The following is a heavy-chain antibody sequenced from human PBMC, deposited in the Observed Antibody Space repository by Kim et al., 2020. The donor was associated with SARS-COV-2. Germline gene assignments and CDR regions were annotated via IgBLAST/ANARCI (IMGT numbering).Heavy chain of an antibody. Sequence: GGSLRLSCAASGFTFSSYAMSWVRQAPGKGLEWVSAISGSGGSTYYADSVKGRFTISRDNSKNTLYLQMNSLRAEDTAVYYCAKDFYYDSSGYSVSGFGYWGQETLVTASS. D-gene: IGHD3-22*01. J-gene: IGHJ4*02. CDR3: AKDFYYDSSGYSVSGFGY. CDR1: GFTFSSYA. CDR2: ISGSGGST. V-gene: IGHV3-23*01.